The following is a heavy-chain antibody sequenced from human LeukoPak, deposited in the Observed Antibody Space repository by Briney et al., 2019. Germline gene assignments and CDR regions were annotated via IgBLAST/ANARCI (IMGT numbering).Heavy chain of an antibody. Sequence: GGSLRLSCAASGFTFSDYYMSWIRQAPGKGLEWVSYISSSGSTIYYADSVKGRFTISRDNAENSLYLQMNSLRAEDTAVYYCARVYRLNWFDPWGQGTLVTVSS. V-gene: IGHV3-11*01. CDR3: ARVYRLNWFDP. CDR2: ISSSGSTI. J-gene: IGHJ5*02. D-gene: IGHD2-8*02. CDR1: GFTFSDYY.